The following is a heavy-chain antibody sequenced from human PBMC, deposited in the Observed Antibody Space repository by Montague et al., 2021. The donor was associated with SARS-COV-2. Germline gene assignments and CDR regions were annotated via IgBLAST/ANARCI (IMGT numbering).Heavy chain of an antibody. CDR2: IYWDDDK. D-gene: IGHD1-26*01. J-gene: IGHJ3*02. CDR3: AHRRGLLLSDAFDI. CDR1: GFSLSTSGVG. Sequence: VKPTQTLTLTCTFSGFSLSTSGVGVGWIRQPPGKALEWLALIYWDDDKRYSPSLKSRLTITKDTSKNQVVLTVTNMDPVDTATYYCAHRRGLLLSDAFDIWGQETMVTGSS. V-gene: IGHV2-5*02.